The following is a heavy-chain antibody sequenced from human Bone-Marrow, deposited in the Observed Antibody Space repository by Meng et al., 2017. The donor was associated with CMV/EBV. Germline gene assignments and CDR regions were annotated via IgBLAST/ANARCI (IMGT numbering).Heavy chain of an antibody. CDR2: ISAYTGNT. D-gene: IGHD6-13*01. CDR3: ARSPGIAAADDTFDI. V-gene: IGHV1-18*01. CDR1: GYTFTNYG. J-gene: IGHJ3*02. Sequence: ASVKVSCKASGYTFTNYGITWVRQAPGQGLEWMGWISAYTGNTNYAQKLQGRVTMTTDTSTSTVHMELRSLRSDDTAVYYCARSPGIAAADDTFDIWGQGTMV.